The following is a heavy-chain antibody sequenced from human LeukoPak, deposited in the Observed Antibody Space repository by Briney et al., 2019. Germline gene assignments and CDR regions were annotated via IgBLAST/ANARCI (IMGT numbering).Heavy chain of an antibody. Sequence: SETLSLTCTVSAASISSYYWSWIRQQAGNGLEWIGRIYTSGSTNYNPSVKSRVTMSVDTSKNQFSLKLSSVTAADTAVYYCARGRYCSGGSCYVNWFDPWGQGTLVIVSS. CDR2: IYTSGST. V-gene: IGHV4-4*07. J-gene: IGHJ5*02. CDR3: ARGRYCSGGSCYVNWFDP. D-gene: IGHD2-15*01. CDR1: AASISSYY.